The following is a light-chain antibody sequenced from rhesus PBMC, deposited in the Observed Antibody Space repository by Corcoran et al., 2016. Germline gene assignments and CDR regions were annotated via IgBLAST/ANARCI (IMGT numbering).Light chain of an antibody. CDR2: KAS. CDR3: VQYNSDPYS. V-gene: IGKV1-74*01. Sequence: DIQMTQSPSSLSASVGDRVTITCRTSENVNNYLNCYQQTPGKAPKLLIYKASTLQSGVPSRFSGSGSGTDFTLTISSLQPEDFASYYCVQYNSDPYSFGQVTKVEIK. CDR1: ENVNNY. J-gene: IGKJ2*01.